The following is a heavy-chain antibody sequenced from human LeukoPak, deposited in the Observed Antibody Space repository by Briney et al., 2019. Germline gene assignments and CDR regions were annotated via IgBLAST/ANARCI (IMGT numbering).Heavy chain of an antibody. Sequence: GASVKVSCKASGYTFTGYYMHWVRQAPGQGLEWMGWINPNSGGTNYAQKFQGRVTMTRDTSISTAYMELSRLRSDDTAVYYCARGWGEYCSSTSCPVGDYWGQGTLVTVSS. D-gene: IGHD2-2*01. CDR3: ARGWGEYCSSTSCPVGDY. CDR2: INPNSGGT. V-gene: IGHV1-2*02. J-gene: IGHJ4*02. CDR1: GYTFTGYY.